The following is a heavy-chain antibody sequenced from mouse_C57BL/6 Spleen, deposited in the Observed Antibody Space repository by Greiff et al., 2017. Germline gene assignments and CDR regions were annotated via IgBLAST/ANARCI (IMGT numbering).Heavy chain of an antibody. D-gene: IGHD2-3*01. CDR2: INPNNGGT. Sequence: EVQLQQSGPELVKPGASVKISCKASGYTFTDYYMNWVKQSHGKSLEWIGDINPNNGGTSYNQKFKGKATLTVDKSSSTAYMELRSLTSEDSAVYYCLYDGYYDWYFDVWGTGTTVTVSS. CDR3: LYDGYYDWYFDV. J-gene: IGHJ1*03. V-gene: IGHV1-26*01. CDR1: GYTFTDYY.